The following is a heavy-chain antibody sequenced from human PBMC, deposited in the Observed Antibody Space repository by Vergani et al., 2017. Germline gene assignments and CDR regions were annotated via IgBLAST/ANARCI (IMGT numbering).Heavy chain of an antibody. J-gene: IGHJ4*02. CDR2: ISASGGST. CDR1: GFTFTSYG. Sequence: EVQLLESGGGLVQPGESLRLSCTVSGFTFTSYGISWVRQAPGKGLEWVSGISASGGSTYYTDSVKGRFIISRDISKNTLYLQMSNLRAYDTAVYYCAKDRPRDWETPLFLFDYWGQGTLVAVSS. CDR3: AKDRPRDWETPLFLFDY. D-gene: IGHD1-26*01. V-gene: IGHV3-23*01.